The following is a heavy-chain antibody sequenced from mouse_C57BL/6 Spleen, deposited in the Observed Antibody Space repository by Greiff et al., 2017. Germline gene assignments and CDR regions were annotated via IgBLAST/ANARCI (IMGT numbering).Heavy chain of an antibody. V-gene: IGHV1-18*01. CDR2: INPNNGGT. CDR1: GYTFTDYN. Sequence: VQLQQSGPELVKPGASVTIPCKASGYTFTDYNMDWVKQSHGKSLEWIGDINPNNGGTIYNQKFKGKATLTVDKSSSTAYMELRSLTSEDTAVYYCARTTTVVARAMDYWGQGTSVTVSS. CDR3: ARTTTVVARAMDY. D-gene: IGHD1-1*01. J-gene: IGHJ4*01.